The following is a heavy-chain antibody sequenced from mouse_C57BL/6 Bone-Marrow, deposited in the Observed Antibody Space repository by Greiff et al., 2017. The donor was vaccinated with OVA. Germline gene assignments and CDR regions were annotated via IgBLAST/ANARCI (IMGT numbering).Heavy chain of an antibody. D-gene: IGHD1-1*01. J-gene: IGHJ4*01. Sequence: EVQGVESGGGLVKPGGSLKLSCAASGFTFSSYSMSWVRQTPEKRLEWVATISDGGSYTYSPDNVKGRFTISRDNAKNNLYLQMSHLKSEDTAMYYCARDRGVVATRYAMDYWGQGTSVTVSS. CDR3: ARDRGVVATRYAMDY. CDR2: ISDGGSYT. CDR1: GFTFSSYS. V-gene: IGHV5-4*01.